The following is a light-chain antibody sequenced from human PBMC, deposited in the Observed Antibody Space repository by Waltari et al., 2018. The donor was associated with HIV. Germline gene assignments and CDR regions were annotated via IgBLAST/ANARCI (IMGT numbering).Light chain of an antibody. CDR1: TADIAGDHH. CDR2: DVS. Sequence: HSGLAQPASVSGSLGQTIAIFCTGSTADIAGDHHVSWYQQFPGKPPKLVIYDVSQRPSGISDRFSGARSGNTASLTISGLLMDDESEYICSSYSSTTCHVVFGGGTKVTVL. J-gene: IGLJ2*01. CDR3: SSYSSTTCHVV. V-gene: IGLV2-14*03.